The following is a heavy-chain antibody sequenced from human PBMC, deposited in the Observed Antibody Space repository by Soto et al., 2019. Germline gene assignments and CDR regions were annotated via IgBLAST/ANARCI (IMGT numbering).Heavy chain of an antibody. J-gene: IGHJ6*02. V-gene: IGHV1-69*12. D-gene: IGHD6-19*01. CDR3: LQWLWGRNYYYGMDV. CDR1: GGTLSSYA. Sequence: QVQLVQSGAEVKKPGSSVKVSYKASGGTLSSYAINWVLRATGQGLEWMVGIIPIFATADYAQKFQGRVTITADESTRTAYMELSSLSSDGTAVYYCLQWLWGRNYYYGMDVWGQGPKVTVS. CDR2: IIPIFATA.